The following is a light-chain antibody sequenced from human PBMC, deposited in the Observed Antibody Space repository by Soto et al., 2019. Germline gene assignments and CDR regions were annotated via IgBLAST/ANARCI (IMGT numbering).Light chain of an antibody. J-gene: IGKJ4*01. CDR1: QSISSF. V-gene: IGKV1-39*01. CDR2: AAS. CDR3: QQSYSTPIT. Sequence: DIQMTQSPSSLSASVGESVTITCRASQSISSFLNWYQQKPGKAPKLLIYAASSLQSGVPSRFSGSGSGTDFTLTISSLQPEDFATYYCQQSYSTPITFGGGTKVDIK.